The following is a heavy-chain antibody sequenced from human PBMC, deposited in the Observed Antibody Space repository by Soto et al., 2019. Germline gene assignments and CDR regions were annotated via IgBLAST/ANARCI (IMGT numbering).Heavy chain of an antibody. V-gene: IGHV4-39*01. D-gene: IGHD3-10*01. CDR3: ARPGSNVLLWFWETDANYGMDV. CDR2: IYYSGST. CDR1: GGSISSSSYY. J-gene: IGHJ6*02. Sequence: SETLSLTCTVSGGSISSSSYYWGWIRQPPGKGLEWIGSIYYSGSTYYNPSLKSRVTISVDTSKNQFSLKLSSVTAADTAVYYCARPGSNVLLWFWETDANYGMDVWGQGTTVTVSS.